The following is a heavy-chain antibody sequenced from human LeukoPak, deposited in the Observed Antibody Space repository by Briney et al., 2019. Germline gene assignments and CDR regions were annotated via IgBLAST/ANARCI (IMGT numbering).Heavy chain of an antibody. Sequence: ASVKVSCKASGYTFTGYYMHWVRQAPGQGLEWMGWINPNSGGTNYAQKFQGWVTMTRDTSISTAYMELSRLRSDDTAVYYCARAPRLWFGELRGYYFDYWGQGTLVTVSS. V-gene: IGHV1-2*04. D-gene: IGHD3-10*01. CDR1: GYTFTGYY. J-gene: IGHJ4*02. CDR2: INPNSGGT. CDR3: ARAPRLWFGELRGYYFDY.